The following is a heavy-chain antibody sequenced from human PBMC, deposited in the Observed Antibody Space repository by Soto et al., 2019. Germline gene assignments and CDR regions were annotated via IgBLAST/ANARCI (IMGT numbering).Heavy chain of an antibody. Sequence: LRLSCAASGFTFSSYGMHWVRQAPGKGLEWVAVIWYDGSNKYYADSVKGRFTISRDNSKNTLYLQMNSLRAEDTAVYYCARGSVPAAIDAFDIWGQGTMVTVSS. D-gene: IGHD2-2*02. V-gene: IGHV3-33*01. CDR1: GFTFSSYG. CDR2: IWYDGSNK. J-gene: IGHJ3*02. CDR3: ARGSVPAAIDAFDI.